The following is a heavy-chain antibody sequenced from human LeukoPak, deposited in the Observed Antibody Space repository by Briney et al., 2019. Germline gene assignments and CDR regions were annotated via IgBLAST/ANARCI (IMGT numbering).Heavy chain of an antibody. J-gene: IGHJ4*02. D-gene: IGHD3-22*01. V-gene: IGHV3-23*01. CDR1: GFTFSGYA. CDR2: ISGNGGST. CDR3: AKEGYDSSGYPDY. Sequence: GGSLRLSCAASGFTFSGYAMSWVRQAPGKGLEWVSAISGNGGSTYYADSVKGRFTISRDNSKNTLYLQMSSLRAEDTAVYYCAKEGYDSSGYPDYWGQGTLVTVSS.